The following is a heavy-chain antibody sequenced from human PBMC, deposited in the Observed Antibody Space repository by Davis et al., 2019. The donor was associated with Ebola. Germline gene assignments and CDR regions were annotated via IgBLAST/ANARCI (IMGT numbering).Heavy chain of an antibody. J-gene: IGHJ4*02. V-gene: IGHV3-7*01. D-gene: IGHD3-3*01. CDR3: ARDSPYYDFWSGYYTY. CDR1: GFTFSSFE. CDR2: IKQDGSEK. Sequence: GGSLRLSCAASGFTFSSFEMTWVRQAPGKGLEWVANIKQDGSEKYYVDSVKGRFTISRDNAKNSLYLQMNSLRAEDTAVYYCARDSPYYDFWSGYYTYWGQGTLVTVSS.